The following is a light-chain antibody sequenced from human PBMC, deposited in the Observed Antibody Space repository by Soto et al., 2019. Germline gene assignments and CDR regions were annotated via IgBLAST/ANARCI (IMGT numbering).Light chain of an antibody. Sequence: DIQMTQSPSSVSASVGDRVTITCRASQGISTYLAWYQQKPGKAPKLLIHSASNLQSGVPSRFSGSGSGTDFTLTISSLQPEDFATYYCQQANSFSLTFGGGTKVEIK. CDR3: QQANSFSLT. V-gene: IGKV1D-12*01. CDR2: SAS. CDR1: QGISTY. J-gene: IGKJ4*01.